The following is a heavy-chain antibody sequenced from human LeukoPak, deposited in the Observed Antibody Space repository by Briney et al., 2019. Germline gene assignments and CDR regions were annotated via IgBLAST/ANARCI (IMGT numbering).Heavy chain of an antibody. CDR2: ISGGGGT. CDR1: GFTFSSYA. V-gene: IGHV3-66*01. Sequence: GGSLRLSCAASGFTFSSYAMTWVRQAPGQGLEWVSLISGGGGTYYAASVKGRFTISRGNSENSLYLQMNSLRPEDTAAYYCARVVDSTRAFHIWGQGTLVTVSS. J-gene: IGHJ3*02. D-gene: IGHD2-21*01. CDR3: ARVVDSTRAFHI.